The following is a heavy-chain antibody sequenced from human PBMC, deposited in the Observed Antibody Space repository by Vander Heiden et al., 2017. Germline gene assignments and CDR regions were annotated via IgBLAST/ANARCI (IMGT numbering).Heavy chain of an antibody. V-gene: IGHV3-11*01. CDR3: ASLITMIVVADAFDI. CDR1: GFTFSDYY. J-gene: IGHJ3*02. Sequence: QVQLVESGGGLVKPGGSLRLSCAASGFTFSDYYMSWIRQAPGKGLGWISYISSSGSTIYYADSVKGRFTISRDNAKNSLYLQMNSLRAEDTAVYYCASLITMIVVADAFDIWGQGTMVTVSS. CDR2: ISSSGSTI. D-gene: IGHD3-22*01.